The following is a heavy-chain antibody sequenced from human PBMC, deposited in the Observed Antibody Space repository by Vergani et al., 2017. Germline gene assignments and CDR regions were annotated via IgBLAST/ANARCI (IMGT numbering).Heavy chain of an antibody. CDR2: IYYSGST. CDR1: GGSISSYY. CDR3: AKICYDYIWGNRYYFDY. Sequence: QLQLQESGPGLVKPSETLSLTCTVSGGSISSYYWSWIRQPPGKGLEWIGYIYYSGSTNYNPSLKSRVTISVDTSKNQFSLKLSSVTAADTAVYYCAKICYDYIWGNRYYFDYWGQGTLVTVSS. J-gene: IGHJ4*02. D-gene: IGHD3-16*01. V-gene: IGHV4-59*01.